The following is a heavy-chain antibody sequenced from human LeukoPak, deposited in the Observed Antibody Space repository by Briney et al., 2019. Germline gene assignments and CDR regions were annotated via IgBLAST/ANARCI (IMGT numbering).Heavy chain of an antibody. CDR1: GYTFTGYY. D-gene: IGHD6-25*01. Sequence: ASVKVSCKASGYTFTGYYMHWVRQAPGQGLEWMGWINPNSGGTNYAQKFQGRFTMTRDTSISTAYMELSRLRSDDTAVYYCARAYSRDYYYYYMDVWGKGTTVTVSS. CDR2: INPNSGGT. V-gene: IGHV1-2*02. CDR3: ARAYSRDYYYYYMDV. J-gene: IGHJ6*03.